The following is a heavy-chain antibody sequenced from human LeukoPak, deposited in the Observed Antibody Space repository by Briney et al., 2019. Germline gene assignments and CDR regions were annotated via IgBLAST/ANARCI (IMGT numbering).Heavy chain of an antibody. V-gene: IGHV1-18*01. D-gene: IGHD3-10*01. CDR3: ARDHTYYYGSGSNNWFDP. Sequence: ASVKVSCKASGYTFTSYGISWVRQAPGQGREWMGWISANNGNTNYAQKLQGRVTMTTDTSTSTAYMELRSLRSDDTAVYYCARDHTYYYGSGSNNWFDPWGQGTLVTVSS. CDR1: GYTFTSYG. CDR2: ISANNGNT. J-gene: IGHJ5*02.